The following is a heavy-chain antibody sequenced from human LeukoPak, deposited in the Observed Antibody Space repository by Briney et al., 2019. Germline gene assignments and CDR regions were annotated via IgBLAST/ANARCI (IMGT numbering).Heavy chain of an antibody. J-gene: IGHJ3*02. CDR1: GFTFDDYA. V-gene: IGHV3-9*01. Sequence: GGSLRLSCAASGFTFDDYAMHWVRQAPGKGLEWVAGISGNSGSIGYADSVKGRFTISRDNAKNSLYLQMNSLRAEDTALYYCAKDVRAAAAQLFAFDIWGQGTMVTVSS. D-gene: IGHD6-13*01. CDR2: ISGNSGSI. CDR3: AKDVRAAAAQLFAFDI.